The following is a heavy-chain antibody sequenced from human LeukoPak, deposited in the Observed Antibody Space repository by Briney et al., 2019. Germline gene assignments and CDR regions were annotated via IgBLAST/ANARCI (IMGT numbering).Heavy chain of an antibody. J-gene: IGHJ4*02. CDR2: ISYDGSNT. V-gene: IGHV3-30*03. Sequence: GGSLTLSCAASGFTFSIYGMHWVRQAPGKGLEWGAVISYDGSNTYYVDSVKGRFTMSRDNAKNSLYLQMNSLRGEATAVYYCARVVHHTAMVAYWGQGTLVTVSS. D-gene: IGHD5-18*01. CDR3: ARVVHHTAMVAY. CDR1: GFTFSIYG.